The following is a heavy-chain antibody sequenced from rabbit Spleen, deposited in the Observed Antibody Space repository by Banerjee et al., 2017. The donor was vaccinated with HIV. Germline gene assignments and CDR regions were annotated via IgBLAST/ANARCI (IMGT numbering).Heavy chain of an antibody. CDR2: IDSDSGGNT. Sequence: QEQLKETGGGLVQPGGSLTLSCTASGFSFSSSYWMCWVRQAPGKGLEWIGCIDSDSGGNTYYARWVISRFTITKTSSTTVTLQMTSLTGADTATYFCARDGDDDMGDFDLWGQGTLVTVS. CDR3: ARDGDDDMGDFDL. J-gene: IGHJ4*01. CDR1: GFSFSSSYW. V-gene: IGHV1S45*01. D-gene: IGHD2-1*01.